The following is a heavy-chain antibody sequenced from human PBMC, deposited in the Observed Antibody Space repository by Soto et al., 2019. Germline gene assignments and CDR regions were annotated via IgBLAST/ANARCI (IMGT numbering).Heavy chain of an antibody. CDR2: IYYSGST. J-gene: IGHJ4*02. CDR1: GGSISSGDYY. CDR3: ARGWGGYGGYNRRGDY. V-gene: IGHV4-30-4*01. Sequence: TSETLSLTCTVSGGSISSGDYYWSWIRQPPGKGLEWIGYIYYSGSTYYNPSLKSRVTISVDTSKNQFPLRWSSVTAADTAVYYWARGWGGYGGYNRRGDYWGQGTLVTVS. D-gene: IGHD5-12*01.